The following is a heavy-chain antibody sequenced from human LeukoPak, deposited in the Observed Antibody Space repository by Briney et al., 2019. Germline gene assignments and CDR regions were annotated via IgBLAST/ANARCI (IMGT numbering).Heavy chain of an antibody. D-gene: IGHD3-10*01. J-gene: IGHJ4*02. V-gene: IGHV3-30*02. CDR1: GFTFSSYG. CDR3: AKDLVVTMVRGPPPDY. Sequence: WGSLRLSCAASGFTFSSYGMHWIRQAPGKGLELVAFIRYDGSNKYYADSVKGRFTISRDNSKNTLYLQMNSLRAEDTAVYYCAKDLVVTMVRGPPPDYWGQGTLVTVSS. CDR2: IRYDGSNK.